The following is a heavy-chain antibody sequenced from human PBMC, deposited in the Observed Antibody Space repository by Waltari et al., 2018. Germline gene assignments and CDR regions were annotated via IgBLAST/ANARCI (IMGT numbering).Heavy chain of an antibody. Sequence: EVQLVESGGGLIQPGGSLRLSCAASGFTVSSNYMSWVRQAPGKGLGWVSFIFAGGSTCDADSVKGRFTISRDNSKNTLYLQMNSLRAEDTAVYYCAREGPNPGYSYGPFDYWGQGTLVTVSS. CDR1: GFTVSSNY. V-gene: IGHV3-53*01. CDR2: IFAGGST. D-gene: IGHD5-18*01. J-gene: IGHJ4*02. CDR3: AREGPNPGYSYGPFDY.